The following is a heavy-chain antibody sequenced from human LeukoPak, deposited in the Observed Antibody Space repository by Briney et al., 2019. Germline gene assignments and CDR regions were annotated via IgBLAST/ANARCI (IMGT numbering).Heavy chain of an antibody. CDR2: INPNSGGT. D-gene: IGHD1-7*01. J-gene: IGHJ5*02. CDR1: GYTFTGYY. V-gene: IGHV1-2*02. CDR3: ARAGTYNWNYRFDP. Sequence: ASVKVSCKASGYTFTGYYMHWVRQAPGQGLEWMGWINPNSGGTNYAQKFQGRVTMTRDTSISTAYMELSRLRSDDTAVYYCARAGTYNWNYRFDPWGQGTLVTVSS.